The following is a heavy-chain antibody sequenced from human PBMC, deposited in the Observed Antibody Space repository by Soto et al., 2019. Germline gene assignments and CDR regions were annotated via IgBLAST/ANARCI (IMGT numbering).Heavy chain of an antibody. V-gene: IGHV3-33*01. CDR1: GFTFSGYG. J-gene: IGHJ3*02. D-gene: IGHD5-12*01. Sequence: SCAASGFTFSGYGMHWVRQAPGKGLEWVAVIWYDGGNKYYADSVKGRFTISRDNSKNTLYLQMNSLRAEDTAVYYCARDSSISVAMDAFDIWGQGTMVTVSS. CDR3: ARDSSISVAMDAFDI. CDR2: IWYDGGNK.